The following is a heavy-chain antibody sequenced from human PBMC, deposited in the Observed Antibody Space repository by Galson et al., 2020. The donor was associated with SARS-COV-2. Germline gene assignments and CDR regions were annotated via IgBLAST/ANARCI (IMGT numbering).Heavy chain of an antibody. D-gene: IGHD2-21*02. CDR1: GGSINSSGYY. CDR2: TYYNGRT. J-gene: IGHJ6*02. Sequence: SETLSLTCTVSGGSINSSGYYWSWIRQHPGQGREWTGYTYYNGRTDYNPAHKSRVTISVDTSKNQFSLKLSPVTAAATAGYYCARGSEVTARYYGMDGWGQGTTVTVSS. CDR3: ARGSEVTARYYGMDG. V-gene: IGHV4-31*03.